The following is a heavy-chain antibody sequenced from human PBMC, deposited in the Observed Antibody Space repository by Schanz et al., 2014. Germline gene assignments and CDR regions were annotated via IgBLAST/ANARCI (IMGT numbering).Heavy chain of an antibody. J-gene: IGHJ4*02. CDR1: GITFSSHS. V-gene: IGHV3-66*02. CDR3: ARLDPYCRSGTCSRAFDF. Sequence: EVQLVESGGGLVQPGGSLRLSCAASGITFSSHSFNWVRQAPGRGLEWVSIIFTDGRTYYADSVKGRFTISRDSSKNTLFLQMNSLRTEDTAVYYCARLDPYCRSGTCSRAFDFWGQGTLVTVSS. CDR2: IFTDGRT. D-gene: IGHD2-15*01.